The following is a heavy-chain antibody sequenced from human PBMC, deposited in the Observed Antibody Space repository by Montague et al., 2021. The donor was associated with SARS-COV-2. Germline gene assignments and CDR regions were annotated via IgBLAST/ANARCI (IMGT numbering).Heavy chain of an antibody. J-gene: IGHJ6*02. D-gene: IGHD3-22*01. CDR1: GGSFSSSSYY. CDR2: IYYSGST. V-gene: IGHV4-39*07. Sequence: SETLSLTCSVSGGSFSSSSYYWGWIRQPQGKGSEWIGSIYYSGSTNYNPSLKSRVTISVDKSKNQLYPKLSSVTAADTAVYYCARDTRIAMLVVVTRYGLDVWGQGTTVTVSS. CDR3: ARDTRIAMLVVVTRYGLDV.